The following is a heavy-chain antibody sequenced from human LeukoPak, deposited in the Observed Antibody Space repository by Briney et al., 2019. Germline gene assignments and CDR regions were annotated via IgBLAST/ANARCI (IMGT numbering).Heavy chain of an antibody. CDR1: GGSISSYY. CDR3: ARDSMDCSGGSCYSNYFDY. D-gene: IGHD2-15*01. J-gene: IGHJ4*02. Sequence: SETLSLTCTVSGGSISSYYWSWIRQPPGKGLEWIEYIYYSGSTNYNPSLKSRVTISVDTSKNQFSLKLSSVTAADTAVYYCARDSMDCSGGSCYSNYFDYWGQGTLVTVSS. CDR2: IYYSGST. V-gene: IGHV4-59*12.